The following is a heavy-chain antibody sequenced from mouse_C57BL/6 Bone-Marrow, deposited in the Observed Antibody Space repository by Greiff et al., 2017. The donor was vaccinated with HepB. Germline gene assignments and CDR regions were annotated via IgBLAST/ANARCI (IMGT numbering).Heavy chain of an antibody. J-gene: IGHJ3*01. Sequence: QVQLQQPGAELVKPGASVKLSCKASGYTFTSYWMHWVKQRPGQGLEWIGMIHPNSGSTNYNEKFKSKATLTVDKSSSTAYMQLSSLTSEDSAVYYCARGMVYYDYDGAWFAYWGQGTLVTVSA. V-gene: IGHV1-64*01. CDR3: ARGMVYYDYDGAWFAY. CDR1: GYTFTSYW. D-gene: IGHD2-4*01. CDR2: IHPNSGST.